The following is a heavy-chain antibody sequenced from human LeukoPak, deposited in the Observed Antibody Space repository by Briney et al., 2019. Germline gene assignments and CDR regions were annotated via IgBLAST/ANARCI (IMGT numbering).Heavy chain of an antibody. CDR3: ASHGGL. Sequence: PGGPLRLSCAASGFSFSSYGMHWVRQAPGKGLEWVAVIWYDGSNKNYADSVKGRFTISRDNSKNTLYLQMNSLRVEDTAVYFCASHGGLWGQGTLVTVSS. CDR2: IWYDGSNK. D-gene: IGHD5-12*01. V-gene: IGHV3-33*01. CDR1: GFSFSSYG. J-gene: IGHJ4*02.